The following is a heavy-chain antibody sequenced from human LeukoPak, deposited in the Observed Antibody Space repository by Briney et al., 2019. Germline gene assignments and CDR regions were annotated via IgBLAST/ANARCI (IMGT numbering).Heavy chain of an antibody. D-gene: IGHD2-15*01. CDR1: GYTFTSYG. CDR2: ISAYNGNT. V-gene: IGHV1-18*01. CDR3: ASGVERYCSGGSCFDY. Sequence: ASVKVSCKASGYTFTSYGISWVRQAPGQGLEWMGWISAYNGNTNYAQKLQGRVTMTTDTSTSTAYMELRSLRSDDTAVYYCASGVERYCSGGSCFDYWGQGTLVTVSS. J-gene: IGHJ4*02.